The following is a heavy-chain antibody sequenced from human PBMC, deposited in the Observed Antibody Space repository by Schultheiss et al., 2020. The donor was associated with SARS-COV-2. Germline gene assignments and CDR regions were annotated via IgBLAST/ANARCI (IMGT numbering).Heavy chain of an antibody. Sequence: SETLSLTCTVSGGSISSYYWSWIRQSPGKGLEWIGYIYYSGSTYYNPSLKSRVTISLDTSKNQFSLKLSSVTAADTAVYYCARLEGSGYPLGYYYGMDVWGQGTTVTVSS. CDR1: GGSISSYY. CDR2: IYYSGST. V-gene: IGHV4-59*08. J-gene: IGHJ6*02. CDR3: ARLEGSGYPLGYYYGMDV. D-gene: IGHD3-22*01.